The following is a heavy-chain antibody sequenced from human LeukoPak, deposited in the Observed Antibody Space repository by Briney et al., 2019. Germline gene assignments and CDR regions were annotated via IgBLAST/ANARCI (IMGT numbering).Heavy chain of an antibody. CDR2: ISSSGSTI. J-gene: IGHJ3*02. D-gene: IGHD1-26*01. V-gene: IGHV3-48*03. Sequence: GGSLRLSCAASGFTFSSYEMNWVRQAPGKGLEWVSYISSSGSTIYYADSVKGRFTISRDNAKNSLHLQMNSLRAEDTAVYYCARDFIVGATRGGAFDIWGQGTMVTVSS. CDR3: ARDFIVGATRGGAFDI. CDR1: GFTFSSYE.